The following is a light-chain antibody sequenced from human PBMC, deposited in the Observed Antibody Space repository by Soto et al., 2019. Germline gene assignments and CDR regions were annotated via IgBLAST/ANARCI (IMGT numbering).Light chain of an antibody. CDR2: GAS. Sequence: EIVMTQSPATLSGSPGERVTLSCRASQSVRSNLAWYQQKPGQAPRLLIYGASTRATGLPARFSGSGSGTDFTLTISSLQSEDFAVYYCQQYNTWPPITFGQGTRLEIK. CDR1: QSVRSN. CDR3: QQYNTWPPIT. J-gene: IGKJ5*01. V-gene: IGKV3-15*01.